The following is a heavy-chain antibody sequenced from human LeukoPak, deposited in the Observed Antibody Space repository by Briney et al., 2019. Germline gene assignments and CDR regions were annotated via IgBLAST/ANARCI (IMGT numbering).Heavy chain of an antibody. Sequence: SETLSLTCAVYGGSFSGYYWSCIRQPPGRGLEWIGEINHSGSTNYNPSLKSRVTISVDTSKNQFSLKLSSVTAADTAVYYCARLHGGNSNYWGQGTLVTVSS. CDR1: GGSFSGYY. CDR2: INHSGST. J-gene: IGHJ4*02. V-gene: IGHV4-34*01. CDR3: ARLHGGNSNY. D-gene: IGHD2-21*02.